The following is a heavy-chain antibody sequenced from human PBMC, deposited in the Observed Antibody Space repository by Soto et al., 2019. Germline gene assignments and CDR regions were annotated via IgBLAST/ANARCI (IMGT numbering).Heavy chain of an antibody. V-gene: IGHV3-23*01. CDR3: ARDAISMVRGPNNWFDP. Sequence: GGSLRLSCEASGFIFSDHAMSWVRQAPGKGLEWVSAISGNGIATYYADSVKGRFTISRDNSKNTLYLQMNRLGADDTAVYYCARDAISMVRGPNNWFDPWGQGTLVTVSS. CDR2: ISGNGIAT. D-gene: IGHD3-10*01. J-gene: IGHJ5*02. CDR1: GFIFSDHA.